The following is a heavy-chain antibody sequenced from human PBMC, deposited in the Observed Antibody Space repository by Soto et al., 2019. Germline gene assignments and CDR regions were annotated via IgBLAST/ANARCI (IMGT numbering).Heavy chain of an antibody. Sequence: QVQLVQSGAEVKKPGASVKVSCKASGYTFTAYYMHWVRQAPGQGLEWMGWINPNSGGTNYAQKFQGWVTMTRDTSISTASMELSRLRSDDTAVYYCARGGGLRYSYGYRYYFDYWGQGTLVTVSS. CDR2: INPNSGGT. D-gene: IGHD5-18*01. J-gene: IGHJ4*02. CDR3: ARGGGLRYSYGYRYYFDY. CDR1: GYTFTAYY. V-gene: IGHV1-2*04.